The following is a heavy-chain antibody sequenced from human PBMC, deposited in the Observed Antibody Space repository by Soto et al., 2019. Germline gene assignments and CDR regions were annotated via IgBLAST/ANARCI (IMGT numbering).Heavy chain of an antibody. CDR2: ISYDGSNK. CDR3: VGGQYYFDY. Sequence: QVQLVESGGGVVQAGRSLRLSCAASGFPFSTYGMHWVREGPGKGLEWVAVISYDGSNKFYADSVKGRFTISRDNSKNTLYLQMNGLRPEDTALYYCVGGQYYFDYRGQGTLVTVSS. D-gene: IGHD3-10*01. V-gene: IGHV3-30*03. J-gene: IGHJ4*02. CDR1: GFPFSTYG.